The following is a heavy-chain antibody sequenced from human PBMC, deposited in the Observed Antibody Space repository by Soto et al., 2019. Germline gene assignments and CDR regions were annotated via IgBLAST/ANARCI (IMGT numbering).Heavy chain of an antibody. CDR2: ISGRGGNT. CDR1: GLTFSIFA. Sequence: EVQLLESGGGLVQPGGSLRLSCAASGLTFSIFAMSWVRQAPGKGLEWVSTISGRGGNTYFADSVKGRFTISRDNSKNTLNLQRNGLRGEDTAVYYCAKDRGTGDYGVNAVDIWGQGTMVTVSS. J-gene: IGHJ3*02. D-gene: IGHD4-17*01. V-gene: IGHV3-23*01. CDR3: AKDRGTGDYGVNAVDI.